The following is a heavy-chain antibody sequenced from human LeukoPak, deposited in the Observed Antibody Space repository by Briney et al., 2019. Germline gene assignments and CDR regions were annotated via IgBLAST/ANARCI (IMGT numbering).Heavy chain of an antibody. D-gene: IGHD5-18*01. Sequence: SETLSLTCTVSDDSFSSSSYYWGWVRQPPGKYLEWIASIYYSGSTYYNPSLKSRVTMSADTSKNQLSLKLSSVTAADTAVYYCARLYGAFRYNFDSWGQGTLVTVSS. CDR3: ARLYGAFRYNFDS. CDR2: IYYSGST. V-gene: IGHV4-39*01. J-gene: IGHJ4*02. CDR1: DDSFSSSSYY.